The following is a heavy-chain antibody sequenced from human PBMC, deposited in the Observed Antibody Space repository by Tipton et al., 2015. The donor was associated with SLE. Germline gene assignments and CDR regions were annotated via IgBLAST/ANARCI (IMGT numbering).Heavy chain of an antibody. V-gene: IGHV3-9*01. Sequence: SLRLSCAASGFTFDDYAMHWVRQAPGKGLEWVSGISWNSGSIGYADSVKGRFTISRDNARKSLYLQMNSLRAEDTALYYCAGSLEWLLYGVDYWGQGTLVTVSS. CDR2: ISWNSGSI. CDR1: GFTFDDYA. CDR3: AGSLEWLLYGVDY. J-gene: IGHJ4*02. D-gene: IGHD3-3*01.